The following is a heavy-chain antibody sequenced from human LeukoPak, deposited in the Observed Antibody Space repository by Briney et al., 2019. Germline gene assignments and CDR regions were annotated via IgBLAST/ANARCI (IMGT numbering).Heavy chain of an antibody. CDR1: GYTFTSYD. D-gene: IGHD2-15*01. V-gene: IGHV1-8*01. J-gene: IGHJ6*03. Sequence: ASEKVSCKASGYTFTSYDINWVRQATGQGLEWMGGMNPNSGNTGYAQKFQGRVTMTRNTSISTAYMELSSLRSEDTAVYYCARAGGGYCSGDTCYSNYYYYMDVWGKGTTVTVSS. CDR3: ARAGGGYCSGDTCYSNYYYYMDV. CDR2: MNPNSGNT.